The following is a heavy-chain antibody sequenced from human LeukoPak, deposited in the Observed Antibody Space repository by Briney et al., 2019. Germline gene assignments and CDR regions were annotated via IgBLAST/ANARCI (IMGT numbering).Heavy chain of an antibody. CDR2: IIPIFGTA. CDR3: AGGYDILTGYPPDRHPLYYYYYMDV. Sequence: ASVKVSCKASGGTFSSYAISWVRQAPGQGLEWMGGIIPIFGTANYAQKFQGRVTITADESTSTAYMELSSLRSEDTAVYYCAGGYDILTGYPPDRHPLYYYYYMDVWGKGTTVTISS. V-gene: IGHV1-69*13. CDR1: GGTFSSYA. D-gene: IGHD3-9*01. J-gene: IGHJ6*03.